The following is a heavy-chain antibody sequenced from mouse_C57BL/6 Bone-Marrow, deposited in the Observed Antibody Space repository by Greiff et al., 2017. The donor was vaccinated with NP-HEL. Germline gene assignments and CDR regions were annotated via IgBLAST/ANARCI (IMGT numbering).Heavy chain of an antibody. CDR2: IDPSDSYT. CDR1: GYTFTSYW. D-gene: IGHD2-1*01. Sequence: VQLQQPGAELVKPGASVKLSCKASGYTFTSYWMQWVKQRPGQGLEWIGEIDPSDSYTNYNQKFKGKATLTVDTSSSTAYMQLSSLTSEDSAVYYCARVDGNYYAMDYWGQGTSVTVSS. J-gene: IGHJ4*01. V-gene: IGHV1-50*01. CDR3: ARVDGNYYAMDY.